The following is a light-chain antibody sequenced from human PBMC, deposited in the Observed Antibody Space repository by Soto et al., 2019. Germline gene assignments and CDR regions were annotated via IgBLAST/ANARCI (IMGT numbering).Light chain of an antibody. CDR3: QQSYSTPIT. Sequence: DIQITQSPSTLSASVGDRVTITCRASQSISTWLAWYQQKPGRAPKLLIYDSSSLESGVPSRFSGSGSGTEFTLTISSLQPDDFATYYCQQSYSTPITFGQGTRLEIK. CDR2: DSS. V-gene: IGKV1-5*01. J-gene: IGKJ5*01. CDR1: QSISTW.